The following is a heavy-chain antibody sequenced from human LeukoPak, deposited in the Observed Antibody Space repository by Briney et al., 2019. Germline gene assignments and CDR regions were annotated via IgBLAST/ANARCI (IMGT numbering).Heavy chain of an antibody. CDR2: INHRGSS. CDR3: SGGRRSAFDI. J-gene: IGHJ3*02. D-gene: IGHD2-15*01. V-gene: IGHV4-34*03. Sequence: SETLSLTCAVYGGSFSGYYWSWIRQPPRKGLGWIGEINHRGSSNYNTSLKSRVTTSVETSKDQFSLKLSSVTAADTAVYPRSGGRRSAFDIWGQGTMVTVSS. CDR1: GGSFSGYY.